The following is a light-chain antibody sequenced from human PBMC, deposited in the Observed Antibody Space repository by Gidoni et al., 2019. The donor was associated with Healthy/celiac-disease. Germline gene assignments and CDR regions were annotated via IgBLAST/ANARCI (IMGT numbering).Light chain of an antibody. V-gene: IGKV1-5*03. CDR1: QSISSW. J-gene: IGKJ1*01. CDR3: QQYNSYWT. Sequence: DIQMTQSPSTLSASVGDRVTITCRASQSISSWLAWYQQKPGKAPKLLIYMASSLESGVPTRFSGSGSGTEFTRTISSLQPDDFATYYCQQYNSYWTFGQGTKVEIK. CDR2: MAS.